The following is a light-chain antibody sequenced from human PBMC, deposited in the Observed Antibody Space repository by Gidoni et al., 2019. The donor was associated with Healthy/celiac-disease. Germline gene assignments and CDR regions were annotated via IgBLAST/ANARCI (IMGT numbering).Light chain of an antibody. CDR3: QQYNNYLFT. CDR1: QSISSW. CDR2: KAS. J-gene: IGKJ3*01. V-gene: IGKV1-5*03. Sequence: DIQMTQSPSTLTASVGDRVTITCRASQSISSWWAWYQQKPEKAPKLLLYKASSLKSGVPSRLSGSRSGTEFTLTISSLQPDDFATYYCQQYNNYLFTFGHGTKVDIK.